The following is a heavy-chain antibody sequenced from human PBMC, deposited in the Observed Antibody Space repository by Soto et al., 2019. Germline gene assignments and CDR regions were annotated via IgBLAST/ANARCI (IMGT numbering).Heavy chain of an antibody. CDR1: GFTFTSSA. J-gene: IGHJ5*02. D-gene: IGHD1-7*01. Sequence: QMQLVQSGPEVKKPGTSVKVSCKASGFTFTSSAMQWVRQARGQRLEWIGWIVVGSGNTNYAQKFQERVTITRDMSTSTAYMELSSLRSEDTAVYYCAALLELELPGDNRFDPWGQGTLVTVSS. V-gene: IGHV1-58*02. CDR2: IVVGSGNT. CDR3: AALLELELPGDNRFDP.